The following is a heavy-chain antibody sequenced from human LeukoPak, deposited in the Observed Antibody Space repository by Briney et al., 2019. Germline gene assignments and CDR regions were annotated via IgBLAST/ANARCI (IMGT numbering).Heavy chain of an antibody. CDR1: GGSFSGYY. CDR2: INHSGST. D-gene: IGHD7-27*01. Sequence: PSETLSLTCAVYGGSFSGYYWSWIRQPPGKGLEWIGEINHSGSTNYNPSLKSRVTISVDTSKQQFSLNLTSVTAADTAVYYCASNTGTVFDYWGQGALVTVSS. J-gene: IGHJ4*02. V-gene: IGHV4-34*01. CDR3: ASNTGTVFDY.